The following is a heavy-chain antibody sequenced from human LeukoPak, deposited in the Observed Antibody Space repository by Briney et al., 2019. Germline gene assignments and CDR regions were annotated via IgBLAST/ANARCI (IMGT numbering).Heavy chain of an antibody. Sequence: GESLKISCKASGYHFANYWIGWVRQMPGKGLEWMGIIYPTDSDIRYSPSFQGQVTISADKSISTAYLQWTGLRASDTAMYFCARHKKISDYEIYFDSWGQGTLLIVSS. CDR3: ARHKKISDYEIYFDS. D-gene: IGHD5-12*01. V-gene: IGHV5-51*01. CDR1: GYHFANYW. CDR2: IYPTDSDI. J-gene: IGHJ4*02.